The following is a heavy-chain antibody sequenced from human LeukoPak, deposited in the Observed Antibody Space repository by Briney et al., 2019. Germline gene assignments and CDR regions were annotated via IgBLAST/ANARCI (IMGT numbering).Heavy chain of an antibody. Sequence: GGSLRLSCAASGFTFSSYAMSWVRQAPGKGLEWVSAISGSGGSTYYADSVKGRFTISRDNSKNTLYLQMNSLRAEDTAVYYCASYVWGSYRPDYWGQGTLVTVSS. V-gene: IGHV3-23*01. CDR2: ISGSGGST. J-gene: IGHJ4*02. CDR1: GFTFSSYA. CDR3: ASYVWGSYRPDY. D-gene: IGHD3-16*02.